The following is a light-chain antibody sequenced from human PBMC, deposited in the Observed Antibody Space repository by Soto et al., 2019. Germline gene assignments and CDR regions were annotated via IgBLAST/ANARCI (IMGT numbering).Light chain of an antibody. Sequence: ESVCTKSHGTLSLSPGERATLSFRASQSVDSTYLAWYQQKPGQAPRLLIYDASSRATGIPDRFSGSGSGTDFTLTISRLEPEDFAVYYCQHYGNSPYTLGQGTRLEIK. CDR3: QHYGNSPYT. J-gene: IGKJ5*01. CDR1: QSVDSTY. V-gene: IGKV3-20*01. CDR2: DAS.